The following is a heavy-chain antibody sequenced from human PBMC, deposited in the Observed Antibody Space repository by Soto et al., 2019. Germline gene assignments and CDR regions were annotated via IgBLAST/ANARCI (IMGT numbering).Heavy chain of an antibody. CDR1: GATFNSFG. Sequence: DHLAQSGAEVKKPGSSVTVSCKASGATFNSFGISWVRQAPGQGLDWMGVIIPLYGTVYYAQTFQGRVSITADKCTSTAYMDLSRLRSDDTAAYYCARVRVIRGIIRSHCGLWGQGPLVTVYS. D-gene: IGHD2-21*01. V-gene: IGHV1-69*06. CDR3: ARVRVIRGIIRSHCGL. CDR2: IIPLYGTV. J-gene: IGHJ4*02.